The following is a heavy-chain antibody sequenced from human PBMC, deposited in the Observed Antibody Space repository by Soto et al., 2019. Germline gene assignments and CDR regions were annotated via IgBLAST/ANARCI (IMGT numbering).Heavy chain of an antibody. V-gene: IGHV4-31*03. Sequence: QVQLQESGPGLVKPSQTLSLTCTVSGGSITSSGHYWSWIRQHPGEGLEWIGFTSNSGSTSYNPSLKCRVTISVDTSSNQFSLNLKSVTAADTAVYYCARGGGSTNVDYWGQGTLVTVSP. J-gene: IGHJ4*02. CDR1: GGSITSSGHY. D-gene: IGHD1-1*01. CDR2: TSNSGST. CDR3: ARGGGSTNVDY.